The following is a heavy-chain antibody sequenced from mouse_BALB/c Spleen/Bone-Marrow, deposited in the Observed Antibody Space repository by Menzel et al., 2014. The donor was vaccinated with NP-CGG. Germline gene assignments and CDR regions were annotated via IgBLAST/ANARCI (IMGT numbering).Heavy chain of an antibody. D-gene: IGHD2-4*01. J-gene: IGHJ1*01. V-gene: IGHV1-4*01. Sequence: VKLMESGAEQARPGASVKMSCKASGYTFTSYTMHWVKQRPGQGLEWIGYINPSSGYTNYNQKLKDKATLTADKSSSTAYMQLSSLTSEDSAVYYCAIYDYDVRYFDVWGAGTTVTVSS. CDR1: GYTFTSYT. CDR3: AIYDYDVRYFDV. CDR2: INPSSGYT.